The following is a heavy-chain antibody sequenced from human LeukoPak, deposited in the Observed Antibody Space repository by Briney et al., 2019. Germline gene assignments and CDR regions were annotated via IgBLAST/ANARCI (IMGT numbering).Heavy chain of an antibody. J-gene: IGHJ4*02. CDR2: IRYDGSNK. CDR1: GFTFSSYG. CDR3: AREVYDFWSGYYPYFDY. D-gene: IGHD3-3*01. V-gene: IGHV3-30*02. Sequence: GGSLRLSCAASGFTFSSYGMHWVRQAPGKGLEWVAFIRYDGSNKYYADSVKGRFTISRDNSKNTLYLQMNSLRAEDTAVYYCAREVYDFWSGYYPYFDYWGQGTLVTVSS.